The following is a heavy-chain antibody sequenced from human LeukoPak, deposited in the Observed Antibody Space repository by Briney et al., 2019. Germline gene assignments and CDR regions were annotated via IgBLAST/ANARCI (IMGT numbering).Heavy chain of an antibody. CDR1: GGSISGDH. V-gene: IGHV4-59*08. CDR3: ARQGYSAYEILDY. CDR2: IYYSGST. J-gene: IGHJ4*02. D-gene: IGHD5-12*01. Sequence: PSETLSLTCTVSGGSISGDHWNWIRQPPGKGLEWIGDIYYSGSTNYSPSLKSRVTISVDTSKNQFSLKLSSVTAADTAVYYCARQGYSAYEILDYWGQGTLVTVSS.